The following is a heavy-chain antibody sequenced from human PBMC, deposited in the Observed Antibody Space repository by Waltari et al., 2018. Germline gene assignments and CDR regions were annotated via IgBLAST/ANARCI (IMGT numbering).Heavy chain of an antibody. CDR3: ARSDVVVAPARNNYYFPMEV. CDR1: GDSISGSYY. Sequence: QLQLQQSGPGLVQPSQTLSLACSLSGDSISGSYYWNWVRQTAGEGLEWLGYIYSSGSTKYNPSLQSRATISIVNKTQFSLKLAAVTAADTAVYYCARSDVVVAPARNNYYFPMEVWGQGTTVTVSS. D-gene: IGHD2-21*01. V-gene: IGHV4-61*09. CDR2: IYSSGST. J-gene: IGHJ6*03.